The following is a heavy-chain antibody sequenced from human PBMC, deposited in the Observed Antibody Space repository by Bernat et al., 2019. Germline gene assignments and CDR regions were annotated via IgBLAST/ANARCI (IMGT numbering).Heavy chain of an antibody. CDR3: ARDPLPYYYGRTDAFDI. CDR1: GFTFSSYG. Sequence: QVQLVESGGGVVQPGRSLRLSCAASGFTFSSYGMHWVRQAPGTGLEGVAVIWYAGSNKYYADSVKGRFTISRDNSKTTLYLQMNSLRAEDTAVYYCARDPLPYYYGRTDAFDIWGQGTMVTVSS. CDR2: IWYAGSNK. J-gene: IGHJ3*02. V-gene: IGHV3-33*01. D-gene: IGHD3-10*01.